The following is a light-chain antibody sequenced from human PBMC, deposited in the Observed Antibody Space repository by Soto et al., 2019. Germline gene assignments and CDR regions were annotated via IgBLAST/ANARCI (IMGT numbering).Light chain of an antibody. CDR1: QSLSSSY. V-gene: IGKV3-20*01. J-gene: IGKJ1*01. CDR2: GTS. CDR3: QRFGTSPPWT. Sequence: EIVLTQSPGTLSLSPVDRATLSCRASQSLSSSYLAWYQQKPGQAPRLLIYGTSIRATGIPDRFSGSGSGTDFTLTITRLEPEDFAVYYCQRFGTSPPWTFGQGTKVDIK.